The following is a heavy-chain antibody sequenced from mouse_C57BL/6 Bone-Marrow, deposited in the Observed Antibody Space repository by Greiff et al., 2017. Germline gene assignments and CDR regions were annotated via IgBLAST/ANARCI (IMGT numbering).Heavy chain of an antibody. J-gene: IGHJ1*03. V-gene: IGHV1-49*01. D-gene: IGHD1-1*01. CDR1: YFAFMASA. CDR3: ARRIMYYGSSHLYWDFDV. Sequence: LKESGAELVRPGSSVKLSCKDSYFAFMASAMHWVKQRPGHGLEWIGSFTMYSDATEYSENFKGKATLTANTSSSTAYMELSSLTSEDSAVYYCARRIMYYGSSHLYWDFDVWGTGTTVTVSS. CDR2: FTMYSDAT.